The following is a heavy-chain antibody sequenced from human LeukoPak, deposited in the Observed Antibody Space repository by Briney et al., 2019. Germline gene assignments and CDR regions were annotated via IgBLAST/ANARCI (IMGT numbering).Heavy chain of an antibody. CDR3: ARFGGYRTDDAFDI. V-gene: IGHV4-31*03. J-gene: IGHJ3*02. CDR1: GGSINSGGYY. Sequence: PSETLSLTCTVSGGSINSGGYYWSWIRQHPGKGLEWIGYIYYSGSTYYNPSLKSRVTISVDTSKNQFSLKLSSVTAADTAVYYCARFGGYRTDDAFDIWGQGTMVTVSS. D-gene: IGHD5-12*01. CDR2: IYYSGST.